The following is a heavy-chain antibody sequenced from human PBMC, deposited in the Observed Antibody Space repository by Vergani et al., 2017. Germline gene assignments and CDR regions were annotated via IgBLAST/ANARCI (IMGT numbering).Heavy chain of an antibody. CDR2: IYRGGSST. Sequence: EVQLLESGGDLVQPGGSLRLSCAASGFPFSSYSMSWVRKAPWKGLEWVSVIYRGGSSTYYADSVKGRFTISRDNSKNTLYLQMNSLRAEDTAVYYCAKDGSFDIWGQGTMVTVSS. J-gene: IGHJ3*02. D-gene: IGHD5-12*01. CDR3: AKDGSFDI. V-gene: IGHV3-23*03. CDR1: GFPFSSYS.